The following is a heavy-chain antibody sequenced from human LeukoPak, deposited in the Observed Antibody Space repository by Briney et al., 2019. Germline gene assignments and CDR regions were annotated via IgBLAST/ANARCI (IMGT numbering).Heavy chain of an antibody. Sequence: SETLSLTCTVSGGAITRGDYYWGWIRQPPGQGLEWIGTVYYSGGATTDYNPSLSSRVTISVDTSKDQFSLKLMSVTAADTAVYYCATPVGFGDVRDDAFDIWGQGTMVTVSS. CDR1: GGAITRGDYY. CDR3: ATPVGFGDVRDDAFDI. D-gene: IGHD3-10*01. V-gene: IGHV4-39*01. J-gene: IGHJ3*02. CDR2: VYYSGGATT.